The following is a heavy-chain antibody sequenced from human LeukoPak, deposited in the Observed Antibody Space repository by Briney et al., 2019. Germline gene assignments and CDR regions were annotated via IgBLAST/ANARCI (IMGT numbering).Heavy chain of an antibody. CDR3: ARDLFYSSSPVGMDV. CDR1: GFTFSSYS. V-gene: IGHV3-21*01. CDR2: ISSSGSYI. D-gene: IGHD1-26*01. J-gene: IGHJ6*02. Sequence: PGGPLRLSCAASGFTFSSYSMNWVRQAPGKGLEWVSSISSSGSYIYSADSVKGRFTISRDNAKNSLYLQMNSLRAEDTAVYYCARDLFYSSSPVGMDVWGQGTTVTVSS.